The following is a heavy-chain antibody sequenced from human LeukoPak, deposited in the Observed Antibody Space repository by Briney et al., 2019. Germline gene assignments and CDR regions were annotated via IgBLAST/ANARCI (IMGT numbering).Heavy chain of an antibody. D-gene: IGHD5-18*01. CDR2: IKQDGSVE. CDR1: GFTFENYW. J-gene: IGHJ4*02. V-gene: IGHV3-7*01. CDR3: ARWAGVTDY. Sequence: GGSLRLSCAASGFTFENYWMSWVRQAPGKGPERVANIKQDGSVEHYLDSVKGRFTISRDNAKNSLILQMNSLRAEDTAVYYCARWAGVTDYWGQGTLVTVSS.